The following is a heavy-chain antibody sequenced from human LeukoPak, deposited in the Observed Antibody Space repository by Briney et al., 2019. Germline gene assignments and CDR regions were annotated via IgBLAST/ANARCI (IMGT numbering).Heavy chain of an antibody. J-gene: IGHJ4*02. V-gene: IGHV3-15*01. Sequence: GGSLRLSCAASGFTFSNAWMSWVRQAPGKGLEWVGRIKSKTDGGTADYVAPVKGRFTISRDDAKNTVYLEMNSLKIEDTAVYFCTTGGSWYDPGHWGQGTLVTVSS. CDR3: TTGGSWYDPGH. CDR1: GFTFSNAW. D-gene: IGHD6-13*01. CDR2: IKSKTDGGTA.